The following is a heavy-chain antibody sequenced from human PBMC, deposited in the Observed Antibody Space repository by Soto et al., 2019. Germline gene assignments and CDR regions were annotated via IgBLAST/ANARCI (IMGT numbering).Heavy chain of an antibody. CDR3: ARDFSSGWYERMVDY. Sequence: QVQLVESGGGVVQPGRSLRLSCAASGFTFSSYAMHWVRQAPGKGLEWVAGISYDGSNKYYADSVKGRFTISRDNSKNTLYLQMNSLRAEDTAVYYCARDFSSGWYERMVDYWGQGTLVTVSS. J-gene: IGHJ4*02. D-gene: IGHD6-19*01. V-gene: IGHV3-30-3*01. CDR1: GFTFSSYA. CDR2: ISYDGSNK.